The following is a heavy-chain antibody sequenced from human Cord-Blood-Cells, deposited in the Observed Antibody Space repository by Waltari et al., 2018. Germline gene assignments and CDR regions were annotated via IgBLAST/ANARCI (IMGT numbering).Heavy chain of an antibody. CDR3: ARDFVAARPGDAFDI. V-gene: IGHV1-18*04. Sequence: QVQLVQSGAEVKKPGASVKVYCKASGYTFTSYGISWVRQAPGQGLEGMGWISAYNGNTNYAQKLQGRVTMTTDTSTSTAYMELRSLRSDDTAVYYCARDFVAARPGDAFDIWGQGTMVTVSS. CDR2: ISAYNGNT. D-gene: IGHD6-6*01. CDR1: GYTFTSYG. J-gene: IGHJ3*02.